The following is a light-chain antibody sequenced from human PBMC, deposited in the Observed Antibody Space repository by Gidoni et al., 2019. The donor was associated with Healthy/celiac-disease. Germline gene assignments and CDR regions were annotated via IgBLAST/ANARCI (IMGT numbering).Light chain of an antibody. CDR1: SSNIGAGYD. CDR3: QSYDSSLSGPL. J-gene: IGLJ2*01. V-gene: IGLV1-40*01. CDR2: GNS. Sequence: QSVLTQPPSVSGAPGQRVTISCTGRSSNIGAGYDVHWYQQLPGTAPKLLIYGNSNRPSGVPDRVSGSKSGTSASLAITGLQAEDEADYYCQSYDSSLSGPLFGGGTKLTVL.